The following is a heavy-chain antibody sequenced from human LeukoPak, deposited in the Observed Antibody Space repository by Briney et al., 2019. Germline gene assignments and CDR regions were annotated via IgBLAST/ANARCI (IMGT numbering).Heavy chain of an antibody. CDR2: IYPGDSDT. V-gene: IGHV5-51*01. J-gene: IGHJ5*02. Sequence: ASVKVSCKASGYTFTSYWIGWVRQMPGKGLEWMGIIYPGDSDTRYSPSFQGQVTISADKSISTAYLQWSSLKASDTAMYYCAVLRIAAAGTGWFDPWGQGTLVTVSS. D-gene: IGHD6-13*01. CDR1: GYTFTSYW. CDR3: AVLRIAAAGTGWFDP.